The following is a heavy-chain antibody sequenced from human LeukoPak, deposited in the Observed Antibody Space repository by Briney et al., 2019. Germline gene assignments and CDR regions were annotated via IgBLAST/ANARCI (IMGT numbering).Heavy chain of an antibody. CDR1: SGSFSGYY. Sequence: SETLSLTCAVYSGSFSGYYWRWIRQPPGKGLEWSGEINHSGSTNYNPSLKSRVTISVYTFKDQFSLKLSSVSAADTAVYYCARGRTILGYWGQGTLVTVSS. J-gene: IGHJ4*02. CDR3: ARGRTILGY. CDR2: INHSGST. V-gene: IGHV4-34*01.